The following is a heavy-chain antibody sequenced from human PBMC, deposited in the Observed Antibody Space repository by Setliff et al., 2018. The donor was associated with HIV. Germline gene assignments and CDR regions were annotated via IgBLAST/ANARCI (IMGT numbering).Heavy chain of an antibody. J-gene: IGHJ6*02. V-gene: IGHV4-4*07. Sequence: SETLSLTCTVSGGSISSYYWSWIRQPAGKGLEWIGRIYTSGSTNYNPSLKSRVTMSVDTSKNQFSLKLSSVTAADTAVYYCAKGYNWNNAYYGLDVWGQGTTVTVSS. D-gene: IGHD1-1*01. CDR3: AKGYNWNNAYYGLDV. CDR2: IYTSGST. CDR1: GGSISSYY.